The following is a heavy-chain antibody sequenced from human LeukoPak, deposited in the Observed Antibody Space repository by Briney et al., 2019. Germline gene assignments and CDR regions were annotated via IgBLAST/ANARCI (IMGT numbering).Heavy chain of an antibody. J-gene: IGHJ6*03. CDR3: ARVEGDIVVVPAALNDYSNYVGYMDV. CDR1: GYTFVGYY. D-gene: IGHD2-2*01. CDR2: IDPYTGNT. V-gene: IGHV1-2*02. Sequence: APVKVSCKASGYTFVGYYLHWVRQAPGQGLEWMAWIDPYTGNTHYAQKFQGRITVTRDTSTSTAYMELRSLRSDDTAVYYCARVEGDIVVVPAALNDYSNYVGYMDVWGKGTTVTVSS.